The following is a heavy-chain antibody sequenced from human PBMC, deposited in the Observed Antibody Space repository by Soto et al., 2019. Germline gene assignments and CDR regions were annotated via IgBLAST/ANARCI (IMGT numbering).Heavy chain of an antibody. V-gene: IGHV1-69*13. CDR3: ATSVGIAPTGEEGIDV. CDR1: GGTFRFYG. CDR2: SIPILTTP. Sequence: SVKVSCKASGGTFRFYGFSWVRQARGQGPEWIGGSIPILTTPNYAPKFQDRVTIVADESTRTVYMELSSLTFDDTAVYYCATSVGIAPTGEEGIDVLGQRTSVTVCS. D-gene: IGHD2-8*02. J-gene: IGHJ6*02.